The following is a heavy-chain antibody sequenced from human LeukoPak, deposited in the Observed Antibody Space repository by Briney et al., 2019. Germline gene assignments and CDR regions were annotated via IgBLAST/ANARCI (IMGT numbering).Heavy chain of an antibody. CDR1: GFTFSDHY. Sequence: GGSLRLSCAASGFTFSDHYMDWVRQAPGKGLEWVGRTRNKANSYTTEYAASVKGRFTISRDDSKNSLYLQMNSLKTEDTAVYYARVVPAATSGDAFDIWGQGTMVTVSS. D-gene: IGHD2-2*01. J-gene: IGHJ3*02. V-gene: IGHV3-72*01. CDR3: RVVPAATSGDAFDI. CDR2: TRNKANSYTT.